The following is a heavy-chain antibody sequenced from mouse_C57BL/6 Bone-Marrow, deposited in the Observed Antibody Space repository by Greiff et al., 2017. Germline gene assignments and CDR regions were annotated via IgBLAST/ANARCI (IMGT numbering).Heavy chain of an antibody. V-gene: IGHV1-59*01. CDR3: RAGTSY. D-gene: IGHD3-1*01. J-gene: IGHJ2*01. CDR1: GYTFTSYW. Sequence: QVQLQQPGAELVRPGTSVKLSCKASGYTFTSYWMHWVKQRPGQGLEWIGVIDPSDSYTNYNQKFKGKATLTVDTSSSTAYMQLSSPTSEDSAVYYCRAGTSYWGQGTTLTVSS. CDR2: IDPSDSYT.